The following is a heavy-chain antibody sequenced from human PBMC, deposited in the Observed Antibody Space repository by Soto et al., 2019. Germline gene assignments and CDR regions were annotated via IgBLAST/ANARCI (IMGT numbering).Heavy chain of an antibody. V-gene: IGHV1-58*01. D-gene: IGHD3-3*01. J-gene: IGHJ6*02. CDR3: AAVTTIFGVVSPWDYYGMDV. Sequence: SVKVSCKASGFTFTSSAVQWVRQARGQRLEWIGWIVVGSGNTNYAQKFQERVTITRDMSTSTAYMELSSLRSEDTAVYYCAAVTTIFGVVSPWDYYGMDVWGQGTTVTVSS. CDR2: IVVGSGNT. CDR1: GFTFTSSA.